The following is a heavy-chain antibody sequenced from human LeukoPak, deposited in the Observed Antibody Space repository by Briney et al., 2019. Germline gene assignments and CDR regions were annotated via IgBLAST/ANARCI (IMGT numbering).Heavy chain of an antibody. Sequence: PGGSLRVSCAASGFSFSGNVMSWVRQTPGKGLEWVSDISGSGGSTYYADSVKGRFTISRDNSKNTLYLQMNSLRAEDTAVYYCAREGYGDYVYAFDIWGQGTMVTVSS. J-gene: IGHJ3*02. D-gene: IGHD4-17*01. CDR1: GFSFSGNV. CDR2: ISGSGGST. CDR3: AREGYGDYVYAFDI. V-gene: IGHV3-23*01.